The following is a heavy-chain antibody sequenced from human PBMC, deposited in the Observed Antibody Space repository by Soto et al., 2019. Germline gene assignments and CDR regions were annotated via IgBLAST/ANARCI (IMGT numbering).Heavy chain of an antibody. CDR2: ITSSSIYI. V-gene: IGHV3-21*01. Sequence: SLRLSCLASGITFSSYSINCVRQAPGKGMEWVSSITSSSIYIYYADSVKGRFTISRDNAKISLYLQMNSLRAEDTAVYYCAREICSGGSCYSRYYYMDVWGKGTTVTGCS. D-gene: IGHD2-15*01. J-gene: IGHJ6*03. CDR1: GITFSSYS. CDR3: AREICSGGSCYSRYYYMDV.